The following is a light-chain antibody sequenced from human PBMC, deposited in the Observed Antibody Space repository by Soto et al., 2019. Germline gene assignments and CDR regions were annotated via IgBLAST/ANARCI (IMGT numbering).Light chain of an antibody. CDR1: PAIASC. CDR2: DAA. J-gene: IGKJ1*01. Sequence: IQLTQSPSSLSASVGDRVTITCRASPAIASCLAWYQQKPGTAPKLLIYDAATLQSGVPSRFSGSRSGTEYTLTIGSLQPEDFATYYCQQLNGYPWTVGQGTKVDIK. CDR3: QQLNGYPWT. V-gene: IGKV1-9*01.